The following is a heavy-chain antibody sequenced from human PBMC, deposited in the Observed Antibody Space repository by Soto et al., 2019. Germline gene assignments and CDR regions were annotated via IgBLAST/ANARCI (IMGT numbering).Heavy chain of an antibody. Sequence: ASVKVSCKVSGYTLTELSMHWVRQAPGKGLEWMGGFDPEDGETIYAQKFQGRVTMTEDTSTDTAYMELSSLRSEDTAVYYCATLDTTSRKVSDYYYYMDVWGKGTTVTVSS. CDR3: ATLDTTSRKVSDYYYYMDV. V-gene: IGHV1-24*01. D-gene: IGHD1-26*01. CDR1: GYTLTELS. CDR2: FDPEDGET. J-gene: IGHJ6*03.